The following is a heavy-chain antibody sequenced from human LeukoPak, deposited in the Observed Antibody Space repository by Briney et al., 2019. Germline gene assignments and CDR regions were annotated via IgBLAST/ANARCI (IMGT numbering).Heavy chain of an antibody. V-gene: IGHV3-43*02. J-gene: IGHJ4*02. CDR2: IDGAGVNI. D-gene: IGHD6-19*01. CDR3: AKDILGTGWSPFDS. Sequence: PGGSLRLSCAASGFIFDDFAMHWVRQTPEKGLEWVSFIDGAGVNIYYADSVKGRFTISRDNSKNSLYLQMDSATTEDTALYYCAKDILGTGWSPFDSWGQGTLVTVSS. CDR1: GFIFDDFA.